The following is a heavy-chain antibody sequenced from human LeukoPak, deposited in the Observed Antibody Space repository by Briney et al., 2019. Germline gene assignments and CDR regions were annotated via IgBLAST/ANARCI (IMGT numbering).Heavy chain of an antibody. J-gene: IGHJ5*02. CDR1: GGSFSGYY. Sequence: SETLSLTCAVYGGSFSGYYWSWIRRPPGKGLEWIGEINHSGSTNYNPSLKSRVTISVDTSKNQFSLKLSSVTAADTAVYYCARGLGFDPWGQGTLVTVSS. V-gene: IGHV4-34*01. CDR3: ARGLGFDP. CDR2: INHSGST.